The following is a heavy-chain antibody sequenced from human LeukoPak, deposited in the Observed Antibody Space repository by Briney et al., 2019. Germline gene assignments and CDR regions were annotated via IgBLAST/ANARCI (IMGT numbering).Heavy chain of an antibody. CDR2: IIPIAGRA. CDR1: GGTFSSYT. J-gene: IGHJ5*02. V-gene: IGHV1-69*08. D-gene: IGHD2-21*01. Sequence: SVKVSCKASGGTFSSYTISWVRRAPGQGLEWMGKIIPIAGRANYAQKFQGRATITADKSKSTVYMELSSLRSEDTAVYYCARDNFASIPRWFDPWGQGTLVTVSS. CDR3: ARDNFASIPRWFDP.